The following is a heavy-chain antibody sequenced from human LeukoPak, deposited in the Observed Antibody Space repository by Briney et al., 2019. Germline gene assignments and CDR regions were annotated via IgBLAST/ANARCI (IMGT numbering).Heavy chain of an antibody. Sequence: PSVKVSCKASGYTFTSYYMHWVRQAPGQGLEWMGWINPNSGGTNYAQKFQGRVTMTRDTSISTAYMELSRLRSDDTAVYYCARDRYYYDSSGYYYSRVIDYWGQGTLVTVSS. CDR1: GYTFTSYY. CDR2: INPNSGGT. J-gene: IGHJ4*02. V-gene: IGHV1-2*02. D-gene: IGHD3-22*01. CDR3: ARDRYYYDSSGYYYSRVIDY.